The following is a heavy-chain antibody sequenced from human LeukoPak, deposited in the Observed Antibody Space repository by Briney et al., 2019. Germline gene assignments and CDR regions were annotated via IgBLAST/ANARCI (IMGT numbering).Heavy chain of an antibody. V-gene: IGHV4-34*01. D-gene: IGHD2-15*01. CDR3: ARGPYYCSGGSCYPPNFDY. CDR1: GGSFSGYY. Sequence: SETLSLTCAVYGGSFSGYYWSWIRQPPGKGLDWIGEINHSGSTNYNPSLKSRVTISVDTSKNQFSLKLSSVTAADTAVYYCARGPYYCSGGSCYPPNFDYWGQGTLVTVSS. CDR2: INHSGST. J-gene: IGHJ4*02.